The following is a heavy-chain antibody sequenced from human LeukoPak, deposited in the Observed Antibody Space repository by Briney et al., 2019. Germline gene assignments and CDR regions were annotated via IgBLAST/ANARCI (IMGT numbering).Heavy chain of an antibody. CDR2: ISSSGSTI. V-gene: IGHV3-48*03. CDR3: ARGYCSGGSCYSISPPFDY. CDR1: GFTFSSYE. D-gene: IGHD2-15*01. Sequence: GGSLRLSCAASGFTFSSYEMNWVRQAPGKGLEWVSYISSSGSTIYYADSVKGRFTISRDNAKNSLYLQMNSLRAEDTAVYYCARGYCSGGSCYSISPPFDYWGQGTLVTVSS. J-gene: IGHJ4*02.